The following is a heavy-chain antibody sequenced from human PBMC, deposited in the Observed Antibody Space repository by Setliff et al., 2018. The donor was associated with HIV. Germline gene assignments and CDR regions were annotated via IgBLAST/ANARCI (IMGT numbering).Heavy chain of an antibody. CDR3: ARGRNYGSPYFYYMDV. CDR2: ISYSENI. CDR1: GGYISGSSHY. J-gene: IGHJ6*03. V-gene: IGHV4-39*01. D-gene: IGHD3-10*01. Sequence: PSETLSLTCTVSGGYISGSSHYWGWIRQPPGKGLEWIGSISYSENIYYNPSLKSRVTISADTSKKQFSLKLSSVTAADTAVYYCARGRNYGSPYFYYMDVWATGTTVTVS.